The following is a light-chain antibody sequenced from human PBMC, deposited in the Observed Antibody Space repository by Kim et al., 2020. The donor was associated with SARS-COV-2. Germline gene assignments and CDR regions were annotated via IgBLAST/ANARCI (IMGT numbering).Light chain of an antibody. CDR2: NVS. CDR3: SSYTSSSTYV. J-gene: IGLJ1*01. V-gene: IGLV2-14*01. CDR1: SSDVGGYNY. Sequence: ALTQPASVSGSPGQSITISCTGTSSDVGGYNYVSWYQQHPGKAPKLMIYNVSKRPSGVSNRFSGSKSGNTASLTISGLQAEDEADYYCSSYTSSSTYVFGTGTKVTVL.